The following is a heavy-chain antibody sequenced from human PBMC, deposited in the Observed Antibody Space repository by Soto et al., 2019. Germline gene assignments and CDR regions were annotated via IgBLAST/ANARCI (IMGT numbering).Heavy chain of an antibody. CDR3: ARESITMVRGVMGWFDP. D-gene: IGHD3-10*01. CDR2: NYYIGGST. Sequence: KTSETLSLTCTVSGGSISSGGYYWSWVRQHPEKGLEWIGYNYYIGGSTYYNPSLKSRVTISVDPSKNQFSLNLTSVTAADTAVYYCARESITMVRGVMGWFDPWGQGTLVTVSS. V-gene: IGHV4-31*03. CDR1: GGSISSGGYY. J-gene: IGHJ5*02.